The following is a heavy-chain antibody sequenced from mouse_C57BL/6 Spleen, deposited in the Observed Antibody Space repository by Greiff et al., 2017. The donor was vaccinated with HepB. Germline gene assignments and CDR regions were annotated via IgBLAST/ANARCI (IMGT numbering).Heavy chain of an antibody. J-gene: IGHJ1*03. CDR2: IRDKANGYTS. CDR3: ARQGRYFDV. CDR1: GFTFTDYY. V-gene: IGHV7-3*01. Sequence: EVMLVESGGGLVQPGGSLSLSCAASGFTFTDYYMSWVRQPPGKALEWLGFIRDKANGYTSEYSASVKGRFTISRDNSQSILYLHMNALRAADSATYYCARQGRYFDVWGTVTTVTVSS.